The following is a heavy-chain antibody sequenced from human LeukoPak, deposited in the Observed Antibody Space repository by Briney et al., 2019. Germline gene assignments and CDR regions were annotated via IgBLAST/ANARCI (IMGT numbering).Heavy chain of an antibody. CDR3: ARIGVENFSTL. V-gene: IGHV3-64*01. J-gene: IGHJ4*02. CDR1: GFGFSGFS. D-gene: IGHD1-7*01. Sequence: GGSLRLSCAASGFGFSGFSMHWVRQAPGKGFEYVSAINGKGDRRYYASSVNGRFSISRDNSKNTLYLQMGSLRGEDMGLYFCARIGVENFSTLWGQGSLVTVSS. CDR2: INGKGDRR.